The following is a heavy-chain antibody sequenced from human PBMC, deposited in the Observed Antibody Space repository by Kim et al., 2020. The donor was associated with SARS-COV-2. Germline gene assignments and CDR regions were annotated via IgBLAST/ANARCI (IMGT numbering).Heavy chain of an antibody. CDR3: ARQSGLPGSSSWYTAGAFDI. CDR1: GGSISSSSYY. Sequence: SETLSLTCTVSGGSISSSSYYWGWIRQPPGKGLEWIGSIYYSGSTYYNPSLKSRVTISVDTSKNQFSLKLSSVTAADTAVYYCARQSGLPGSSSWYTAGAFDIWGQGTMVTGSS. CDR2: IYYSGST. V-gene: IGHV4-39*01. J-gene: IGHJ3*02. D-gene: IGHD6-13*01.